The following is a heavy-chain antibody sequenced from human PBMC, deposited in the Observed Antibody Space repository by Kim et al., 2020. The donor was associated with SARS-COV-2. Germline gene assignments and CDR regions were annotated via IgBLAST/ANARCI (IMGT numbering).Heavy chain of an antibody. CDR2: FSVYNGNT. Sequence: ASVKVSCKASGYTFTSYGISWVRQAPGQGLECMGWFSVYNGNTNYTQKLQGRVTMTTDTSTSTAYMELRSLRSDDTAVYYCARGVVVVPAATYYYYGMDVWGQGTTVTISS. D-gene: IGHD2-2*01. CDR3: ARGVVVVPAATYYYYGMDV. V-gene: IGHV1-18*01. J-gene: IGHJ6*02. CDR1: GYTFTSYG.